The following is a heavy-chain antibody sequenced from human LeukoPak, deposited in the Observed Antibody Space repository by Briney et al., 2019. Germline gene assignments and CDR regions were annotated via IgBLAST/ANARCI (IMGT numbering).Heavy chain of an antibody. J-gene: IGHJ4*02. Sequence: GGSLRLSCAASGFTFSNYGMNWVRQAPGKGLEWVSSISSSSRHIYQADSVKGRFTISRDNAKDSLYLQLTSLRVEDTAVYYCARARQYDFWSFDFWGQGILVTVSS. CDR2: ISSSSRHI. CDR3: ARARQYDFWSFDF. CDR1: GFTFSNYG. V-gene: IGHV3-21*01. D-gene: IGHD3-3*01.